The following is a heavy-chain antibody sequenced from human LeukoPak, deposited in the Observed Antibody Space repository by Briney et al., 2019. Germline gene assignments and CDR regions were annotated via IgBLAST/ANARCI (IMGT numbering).Heavy chain of an antibody. CDR2: ISGSGGST. Sequence: QPGGSLRLSCAASGFTFSSNWMHWVRQAPGKGLEWVSAISGSGGSTYYADSVKGRFTISRDNSKNTLYLQMNSLRAEDTAVYYCAKLVPSDDFWSGYLGWFDPWGQGTLVTVSS. CDR3: AKLVPSDDFWSGYLGWFDP. CDR1: GFTFSSNW. V-gene: IGHV3-23*01. D-gene: IGHD3-3*01. J-gene: IGHJ5*02.